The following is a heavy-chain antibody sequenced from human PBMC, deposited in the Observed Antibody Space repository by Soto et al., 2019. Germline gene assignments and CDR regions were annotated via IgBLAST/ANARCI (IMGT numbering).Heavy chain of an antibody. CDR2: ISSSSSYI. D-gene: IGHD1-26*01. CDR3: ARGSSFDYAFDI. Sequence: GGSLRLSCAASGFTFSSYSMNWVRRAPGKGLEWVSSISSSSSYIYYADSVKGRFTISRDNAKNSLYLQMNSLRAEDTAVYYCARGSSFDYAFDIWGQGTMVTVSS. J-gene: IGHJ3*02. CDR1: GFTFSSYS. V-gene: IGHV3-21*01.